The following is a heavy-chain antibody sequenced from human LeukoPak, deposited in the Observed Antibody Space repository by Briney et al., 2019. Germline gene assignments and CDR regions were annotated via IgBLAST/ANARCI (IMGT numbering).Heavy chain of an antibody. CDR2: IYDSGNT. CDR1: SGSIYNHY. CDR3: ARDQIGYGLDY. Sequence: SETLSLTCIVSSGSIYNHYWSWIRQPPGKGLEWIGYIYDSGNTNYNPSLKSRVTISIDMSKNQFSLNLTSVTAADTAVYYRARDQIGYGLDYWGQGTLVTVSS. D-gene: IGHD5-18*01. J-gene: IGHJ4*02. V-gene: IGHV4-59*11.